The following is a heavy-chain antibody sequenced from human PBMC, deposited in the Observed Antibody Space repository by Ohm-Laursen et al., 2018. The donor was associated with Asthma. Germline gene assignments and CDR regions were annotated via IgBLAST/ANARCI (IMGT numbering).Heavy chain of an antibody. D-gene: IGHD2-15*01. Sequence: GSSVKVSCKSLGGTFNDYVIGWVRQAPGQGLEWMGGINSVFGGTTYPQKFQGRVTITADESRSTVYLELSSLRSEDTAVYYCARKAGSCISRTCYSLDLWGQGTLVTVSS. CDR1: GGTFNDYV. V-gene: IGHV1-69*01. CDR2: INSVFGGT. J-gene: IGHJ5*02. CDR3: ARKAGSCISRTCYSLDL.